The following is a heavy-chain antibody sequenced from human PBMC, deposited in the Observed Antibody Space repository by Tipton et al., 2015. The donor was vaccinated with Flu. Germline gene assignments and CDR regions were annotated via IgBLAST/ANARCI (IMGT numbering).Heavy chain of an antibody. CDR3: AKEEGYCSSTSCQITYYYYGMDV. V-gene: IGHV3-30*02. Sequence: QLVQSGGGVVQPGGSLRLSCAASGFTFSSYGMHWVRQAPGKGLEWVAFIRYDGSNKYYADSVKGRFTISRDNPKNTLYLQMNSLRAEDTAVYYCAKEEGYCSSTSCQITYYYYGMDVWDQGP. D-gene: IGHD2-2*01. J-gene: IGHJ6*02. CDR2: IRYDGSNK. CDR1: GFTFSSYG.